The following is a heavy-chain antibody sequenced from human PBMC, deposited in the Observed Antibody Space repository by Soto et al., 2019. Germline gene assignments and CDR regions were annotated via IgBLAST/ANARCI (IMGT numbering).Heavy chain of an antibody. CDR1: GYTFTSYG. Sequence: GASVKVSCKASGYTFTSYGISWVRQAPGQGLEWMGWISAYNGNTNYAQKLQGRVTMTTDTSTSTAYMELRSLRSDDTAVYYCAREPRRLRFLEWLPAGYYYYYGMDVWGQGTTVTVSS. D-gene: IGHD3-3*01. J-gene: IGHJ6*02. CDR3: AREPRRLRFLEWLPAGYYYYYGMDV. CDR2: ISAYNGNT. V-gene: IGHV1-18*01.